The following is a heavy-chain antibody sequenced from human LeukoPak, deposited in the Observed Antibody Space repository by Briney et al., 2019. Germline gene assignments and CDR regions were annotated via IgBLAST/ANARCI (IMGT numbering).Heavy chain of an antibody. V-gene: IGHV1-18*01. CDR2: ISAYNGNT. CDR1: GYIFRSYG. D-gene: IGHD3-3*01. Sequence: GASVKVSCKASGYIFRSYGISWVRQAPGQGLEGMGWISAYNGNTNYAQKVQGRVILTTDTSTATACMDMRGLISDDTAVYYCARALSDDFWSFYQDYWGQGTLLIVSP. J-gene: IGHJ4*02. CDR3: ARALSDDFWSFYQDY.